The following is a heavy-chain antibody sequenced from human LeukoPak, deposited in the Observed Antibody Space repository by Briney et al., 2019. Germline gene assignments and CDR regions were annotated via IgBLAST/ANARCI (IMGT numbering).Heavy chain of an antibody. CDR3: AKDNRNDFEQNWFDP. J-gene: IGHJ5*02. CDR1: GFTFSSYG. Sequence: GGSLRLSCAASGFTFSSYGMHWVRQAPGKGLEWVAVISYDGSNKYYADSVKGRFAISRDNSKNTLYLQMNSLRAEDTAVYYCAKDNRNDFEQNWFDPLGPGNPGHRLL. CDR2: ISYDGSNK. V-gene: IGHV3-30*18. D-gene: IGHD3-3*01.